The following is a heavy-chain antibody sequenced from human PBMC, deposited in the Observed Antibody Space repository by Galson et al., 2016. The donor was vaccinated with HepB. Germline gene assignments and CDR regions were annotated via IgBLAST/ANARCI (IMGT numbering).Heavy chain of an antibody. CDR2: IYHSGST. CDR1: GGSISSTNW. Sequence: SETLSLTCAVSGGSISSTNWWSWVRQSPGKGLEWIGEIYHSGSTNYNPSLKSRVTISIDKSENQFSLKLSSVTAADTAVYYCARAAYYYDSSGDFYFDYWGQGTLVTVSS. V-gene: IGHV4-4*02. J-gene: IGHJ4*02. CDR3: ARAAYYYDSSGDFYFDY. D-gene: IGHD3-22*01.